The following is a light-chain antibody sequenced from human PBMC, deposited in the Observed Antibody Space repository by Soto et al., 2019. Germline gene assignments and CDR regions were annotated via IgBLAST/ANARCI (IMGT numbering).Light chain of an antibody. Sequence: EILLTQSPGTLSLSPGERATLSCRASQSVSSSYLAWYQQKPGHAPSLLIYGASSRATGIPDRLSGSGSGTDFTLTISRLETEDFAVYYCQQYGSSGTFGQGTKVDIK. J-gene: IGKJ1*01. CDR3: QQYGSSGT. CDR1: QSVSSSY. CDR2: GAS. V-gene: IGKV3-20*01.